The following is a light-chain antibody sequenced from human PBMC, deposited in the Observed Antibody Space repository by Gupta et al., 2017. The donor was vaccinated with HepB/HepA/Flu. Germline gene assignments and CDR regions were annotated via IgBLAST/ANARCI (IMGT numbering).Light chain of an antibody. CDR3: QQYSSYPWT. CDR2: NAS. V-gene: IGKV1-5*03. Sequence: DIPMTQAPSTLSVPVGDRVTITCRASQSVSNWLAWYQQKPGKAPKVLIYNASSLESGVPSRFSGSGSGTEFTLTISSLQPDDLATYYCQQYSSYPWTFGQGTKVEIK. CDR1: QSVSNW. J-gene: IGKJ1*01.